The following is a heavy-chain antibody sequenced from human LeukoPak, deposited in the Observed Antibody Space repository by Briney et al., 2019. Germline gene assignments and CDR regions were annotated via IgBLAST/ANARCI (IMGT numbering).Heavy chain of an antibody. J-gene: IGHJ4*02. CDR1: GFTFSNYG. CDR2: ISSTTTI. CDR3: ARDVPDY. Sequence: PGKSLRLSCAASGFTFSNYGMNWVRQAPGKGLEWVSYISSTTTIYYADSVKGRFTISRDNAKNSLYLQMNSLRDEDTAVYYCARDVPDYWGQGTLVTVSS. D-gene: IGHD3-10*02. V-gene: IGHV3-48*02.